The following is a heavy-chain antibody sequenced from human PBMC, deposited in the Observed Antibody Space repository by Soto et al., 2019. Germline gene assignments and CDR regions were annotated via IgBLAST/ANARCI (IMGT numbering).Heavy chain of an antibody. V-gene: IGHV3-30-3*01. D-gene: IGHD6-13*01. J-gene: IGHJ4*02. CDR3: VAGIGSSIAAAGG. CDR2: ISYDGSNK. Sequence: ESGGGVVQPGRSLRLSCAASGFTFSSYAMHWVRQAPGKGLEWVAVISYDGSNKYYADSVKGRFTISRDNSKNTLYLQMNSLRAEDTAVYYCVAGIGSSIAAAGGWGQGTLVTVSS. CDR1: GFTFSSYA.